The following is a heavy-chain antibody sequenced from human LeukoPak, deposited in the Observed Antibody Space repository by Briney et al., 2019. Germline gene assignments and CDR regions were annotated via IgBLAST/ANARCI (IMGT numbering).Heavy chain of an antibody. Sequence: SETLSLTCTVSGGSISSGGYYWSWIRQPPGKGLEWIGYIYHSGSTYYNPSLKSRVTISVDRSKNQFSLKLSSVTAADTAVYYCARDRGIVEATEHWGQGTLVTVSS. CDR3: ARDRGIVEATEH. V-gene: IGHV4-30-2*01. CDR2: IYHSGST. CDR1: GGSISSGGYY. D-gene: IGHD1-26*01. J-gene: IGHJ1*01.